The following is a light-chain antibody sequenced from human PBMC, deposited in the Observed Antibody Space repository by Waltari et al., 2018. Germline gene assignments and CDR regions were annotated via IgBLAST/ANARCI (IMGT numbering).Light chain of an antibody. V-gene: IGLV2-14*03. CDR2: DVT. Sequence: QSALTQPASVSGSPGQPITISCTGTSSDVGGYDYVSWYQQHPGKAPKLLIYDVTKRPSGVSNRFSGSKSANTASLTISGLQAEDEADYYCFSYRRSSTWVFGEGTKLTVL. J-gene: IGLJ3*02. CDR3: FSYRRSSTWV. CDR1: SSDVGGYDY.